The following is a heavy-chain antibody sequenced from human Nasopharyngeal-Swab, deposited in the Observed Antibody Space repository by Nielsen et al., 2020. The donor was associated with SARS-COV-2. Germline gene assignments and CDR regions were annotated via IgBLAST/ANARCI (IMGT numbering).Heavy chain of an antibody. D-gene: IGHD1-1*01. Sequence: WVRQAPGQGLEWMGWMNPNSGNTGYAQKFQGRVTMTRNTSISTAYMELSSLRSEDTAVYYCARRRWNDNYYYYGMDVWGQGTTVTVSS. V-gene: IGHV1-8*01. CDR2: MNPNSGNT. CDR3: ARRRWNDNYYYYGMDV. J-gene: IGHJ6*02.